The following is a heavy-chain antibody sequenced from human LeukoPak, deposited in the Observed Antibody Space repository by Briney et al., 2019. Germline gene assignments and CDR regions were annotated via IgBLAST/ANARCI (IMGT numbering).Heavy chain of an antibody. Sequence: SETLSLTCAVYGGSFSGYYWSWIRQPPGKGLEWVGEINHSGSTNYNPSLKSRVTISVDTSKNQFSLKLSSVTAADTAVYYCARRGLGYCSSTSCYTSKNYYYYMDVWGKGTTVTVSS. D-gene: IGHD2-2*02. CDR2: INHSGST. J-gene: IGHJ6*03. CDR1: GGSFSGYY. CDR3: ARRGLGYCSSTSCYTSKNYYYYMDV. V-gene: IGHV4-34*01.